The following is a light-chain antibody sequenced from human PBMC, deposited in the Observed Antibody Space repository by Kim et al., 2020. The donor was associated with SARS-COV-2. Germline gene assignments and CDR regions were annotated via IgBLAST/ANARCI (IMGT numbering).Light chain of an antibody. CDR3: NSRDSSGHVI. J-gene: IGLJ2*01. CDR1: SLRNYY. Sequence: SSELTQDPAVSVALGQTVRITCQGDSLRNYYGSWYQQKPGQAPILVISGKNNRPSGIPDRFSGSSSGNTASLTITGAQAEDEADYYCNSRDSSGHVIFGGGTQLTVL. CDR2: GKN. V-gene: IGLV3-19*01.